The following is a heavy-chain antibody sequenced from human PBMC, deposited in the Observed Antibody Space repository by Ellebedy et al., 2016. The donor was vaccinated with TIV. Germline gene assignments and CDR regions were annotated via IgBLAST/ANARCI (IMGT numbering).Heavy chain of an antibody. CDR2: IYQDGSQK. J-gene: IGHJ5*01. CDR3: ARRGSYGDYAVQINNWFDS. V-gene: IGHV3-7*01. D-gene: IGHD4-17*01. CDR1: GFTFRSYW. Sequence: PGVSLRLSCAASGFTFRSYWMGWVRQAPGKGLEWVANIYQDGSQKYYVDSVKGRFTISRDNAKNSMYLQMNSRKVEDTAVYYCARRGSYGDYAVQINNWFDSWGQGTLVTVYS.